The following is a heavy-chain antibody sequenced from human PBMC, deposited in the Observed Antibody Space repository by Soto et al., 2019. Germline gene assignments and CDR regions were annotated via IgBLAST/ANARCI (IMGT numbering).Heavy chain of an antibody. D-gene: IGHD2-2*03. J-gene: IGHJ6*02. V-gene: IGHV4-39*01. CDR3: ARMDIVVVPAAMLSGPRSANYYYYGMDV. CDR1: RRSISSSRYY. CDR2: IYYSGST. Sequence: SATLSLTCTLSRRSISSSRYYWGSIRQLPGKGLEWIGSIYYSGSTYYNPSLKSRVTISVDTSKNQFSLKLSSVTAADTAVYYCARMDIVVVPAAMLSGPRSANYYYYGMDVWCQGTTVT.